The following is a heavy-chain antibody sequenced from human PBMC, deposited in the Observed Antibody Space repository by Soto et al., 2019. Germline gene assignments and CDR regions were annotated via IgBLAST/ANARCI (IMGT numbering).Heavy chain of an antibody. V-gene: IGHV3-49*03. CDR2: IRSKAYGATT. CDR3: TKYTHVCRYSYFGMDV. D-gene: IGHD3-3*01. Sequence: PGGSLRLSCTGSGFTFGYYAMSWSRQAPGKGLEWVGVIRSKAYGATTDYAASVKGRFTILRDDSKSIAYLQMSSLQTEDTGVYYSTKYTHVCRYSYFGMDVWGHGTTVTVSS. J-gene: IGHJ6*02. CDR1: GFTFGYYA.